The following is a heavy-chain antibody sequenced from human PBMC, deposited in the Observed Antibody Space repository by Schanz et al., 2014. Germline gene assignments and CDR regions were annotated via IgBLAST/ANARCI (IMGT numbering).Heavy chain of an antibody. V-gene: IGHV3-23*04. Sequence: EVQLVESGGGLVQPGGSLRLSCAASGFTFSDHYMDWVRQAPGKGLEWVSGISGSGGSTYYADSVKGRFTISRDNSKNTLYLQMNSLRADDTAVYYCAKARRKSNCSGGRCFHYSYYGMDVWGQGTTVTVSS. CDR2: ISGSGGST. J-gene: IGHJ6*02. CDR1: GFTFSDHY. CDR3: AKARRKSNCSGGRCFHYSYYGMDV. D-gene: IGHD2-15*01.